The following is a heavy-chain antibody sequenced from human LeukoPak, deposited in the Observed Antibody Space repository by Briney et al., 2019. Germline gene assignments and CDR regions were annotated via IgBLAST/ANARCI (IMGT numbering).Heavy chain of an antibody. Sequence: GRSLRLSCAASGFTSSSYGMHWVRQAPGKGLEWVAVIWYDGSNKYYADSVKGRFTISRDNSKNTLYLQMNSLRAEDTAVYYCAKDRERAVADLDSVWGQGTTVTVS. CDR1: GFTSSSYG. V-gene: IGHV3-33*06. J-gene: IGHJ6*02. CDR2: IWYDGSNK. D-gene: IGHD6-19*01. CDR3: AKDRERAVADLDSV.